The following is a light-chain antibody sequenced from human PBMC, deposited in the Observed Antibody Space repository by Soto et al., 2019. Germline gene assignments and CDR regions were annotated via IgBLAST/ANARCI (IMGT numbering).Light chain of an antibody. CDR3: QQYGRAPLT. CDR2: GTS. CDR1: QSVSSSY. Sequence: EIVLMQSPGTLSLSPGERATLSCRASQSVSSSYLAWYQQKPGQTPRLLIYGTSSSATGIPDRISGRGPGADFTLTISPLAPEDFAVYCSQQYGRAPLTFGPGTKVDI. J-gene: IGKJ3*01. V-gene: IGKV3-20*01.